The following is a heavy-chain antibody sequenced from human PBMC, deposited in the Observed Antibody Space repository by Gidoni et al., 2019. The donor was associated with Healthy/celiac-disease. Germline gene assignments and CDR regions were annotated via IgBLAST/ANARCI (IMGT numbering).Heavy chain of an antibody. CDR3: TTEAGGYDTGDLFDY. D-gene: IGHD3-10*01. J-gene: IGHJ4*02. CDR1: GFTFSNAW. V-gene: IGHV3-15*01. CDR2: IKSKTDGGTT. Sequence: EVQLVESGGGLVKPGGSLRLSCAASGFTFSNAWMSWVRQAPGKGLEWVGRIKSKTDGGTTDYAAPVKGRFTISRDDSKNTLYLQMNSLKTEDTAVYYCTTEAGGYDTGDLFDYWGQGTLVTVSS.